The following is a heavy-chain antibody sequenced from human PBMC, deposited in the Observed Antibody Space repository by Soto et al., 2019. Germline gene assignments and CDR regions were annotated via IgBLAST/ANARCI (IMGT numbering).Heavy chain of an antibody. Sequence: PSETLSLTCTVSGGSISSYYWSWIRQPPGKGLEWIGEINHSGSTNYNPSLKSRVTISVDTSKNQFSLKLSSVTAADTAVYYCARGRHILTGYYISYYYYGMDVWGQGTTVTVSS. CDR1: GGSISSYY. V-gene: IGHV4-34*01. D-gene: IGHD3-9*01. J-gene: IGHJ6*02. CDR2: INHSGST. CDR3: ARGRHILTGYYISYYYYGMDV.